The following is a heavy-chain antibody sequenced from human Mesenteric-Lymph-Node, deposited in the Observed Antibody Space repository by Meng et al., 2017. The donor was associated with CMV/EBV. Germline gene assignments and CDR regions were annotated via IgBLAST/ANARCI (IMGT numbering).Heavy chain of an antibody. V-gene: IGHV3-48*03. Sequence: GESLKISCAASGFTFSGYEMNWVRRAPGKGLEWVSYISSIGTIIHYADSVKGRFTISRDNAKNSLYLQMNSLRAEDSAVYYCARDSGGWSFDYWGQGTLVTVSS. CDR1: GFTFSGYE. D-gene: IGHD6-19*01. CDR2: ISSIGTII. J-gene: IGHJ4*02. CDR3: ARDSGGWSFDY.